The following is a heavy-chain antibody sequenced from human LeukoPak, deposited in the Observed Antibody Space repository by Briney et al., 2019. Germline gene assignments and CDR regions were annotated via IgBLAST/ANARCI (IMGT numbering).Heavy chain of an antibody. J-gene: IGHJ6*03. CDR2: TYYRSKWYN. V-gene: IGHV6-1*01. CDR3: ARCRRITMVRGVISTQHCYYYMDV. D-gene: IGHD3-10*01. Sequence: SQTLSLTCAISGDSVSSNSAAWNWIRQSPSRGLEWLGRTYYRSKWYNDYAVSVKSRITINPDTSKNRFSLQLNSVTPEDTAVYYCARCRRITMVRGVISTQHCYYYMDVWGKGTTVTVSS. CDR1: GDSVSSNSAA.